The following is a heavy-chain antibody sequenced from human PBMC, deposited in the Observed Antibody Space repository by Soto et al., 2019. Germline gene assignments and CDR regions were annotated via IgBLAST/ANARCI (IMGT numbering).Heavy chain of an antibody. D-gene: IGHD3-10*01. CDR2: INRSGGSA. CDR3: AKNYYFDC. J-gene: IGHJ4*02. Sequence: EVQLLDSGGGLVQPGGSLRLSCEASGFTFSSYAMSWVRQAPGKGLEWVSSINRSGGSANYADSVKGRFTISRDDSKSILSLQMNSLRAEDTDIYYCAKNYYFDCWGQGTLVTVSS. V-gene: IGHV3-23*01. CDR1: GFTFSSYA.